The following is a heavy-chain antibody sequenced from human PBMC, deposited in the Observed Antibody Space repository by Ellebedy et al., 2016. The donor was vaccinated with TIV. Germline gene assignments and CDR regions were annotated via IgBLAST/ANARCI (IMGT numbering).Heavy chain of an antibody. CDR3: GKQPVEDYYYGMDV. V-gene: IGHV3-23*01. J-gene: IGHJ6*02. Sequence: GESLKISCAASGFTFSSYAMSWVRQAPGKGLEWVSAISGSGGSTYYADSVKGRFTISRDNSKNTLYLQMNSLRAEDTAVYYCGKQPVEDYYYGMDVWGQGTTVTVSS. CDR2: ISGSGGST. D-gene: IGHD6-13*01. CDR1: GFTFSSYA.